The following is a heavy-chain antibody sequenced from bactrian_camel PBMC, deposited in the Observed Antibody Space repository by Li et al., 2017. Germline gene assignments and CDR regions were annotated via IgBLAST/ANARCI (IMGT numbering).Heavy chain of an antibody. CDR2: IDGLGTRT. J-gene: IGHJ4*01. CDR3: AADEKLTWYDYCSGSWDQILAFAY. Sequence: QLVESGGGSVQAGGSLNLSCSASGLTFDDYAMGWFRQAPGKGREGVAAIDGLGTRTVYEDSVKGRFTISLDNAKNTVYLQMNDPKPDDTALYYCAADEKLTWYDYCSGSWDQILAFAYLGQGTQVTVS. CDR1: GLTFDDYA. V-gene: IGHV3S63*01. D-gene: IGHD3*01.